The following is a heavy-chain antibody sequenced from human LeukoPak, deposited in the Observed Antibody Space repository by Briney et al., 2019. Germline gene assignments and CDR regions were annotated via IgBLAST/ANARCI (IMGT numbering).Heavy chain of an antibody. D-gene: IGHD5-18*01. CDR3: ASEGDIGYGYLY. CDR1: GFTFSNFW. Sequence: GGSLRLSCAASGFTFSNFWMSWVRQAPGEGLEWVANIKQDGSEKNYVDSVKGRFTISRDNAKNSLYLQMNSLRAEDTAVYYCASEGDIGYGYLYWGQGTLVTVSS. V-gene: IGHV3-7*01. CDR2: IKQDGSEK. J-gene: IGHJ4*02.